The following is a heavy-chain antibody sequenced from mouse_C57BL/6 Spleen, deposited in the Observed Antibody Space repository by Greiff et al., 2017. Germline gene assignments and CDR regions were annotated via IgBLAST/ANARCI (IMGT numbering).Heavy chain of an antibody. CDR3: ARLGVTTVVFDY. CDR1: GYTITSYW. Sequence: QVQLQQPGAELVRPGSSVKLSCKASGYTITSYWMHWVKQRPIQGLEWIGNIDPSDSETEYNQKFKDKDTLTVDKSSSTAYMQLSSLTSEDSAVYYCARLGVTTVVFDYWGQGTTLTVSS. CDR2: IDPSDSET. D-gene: IGHD1-1*01. V-gene: IGHV1-52*01. J-gene: IGHJ2*01.